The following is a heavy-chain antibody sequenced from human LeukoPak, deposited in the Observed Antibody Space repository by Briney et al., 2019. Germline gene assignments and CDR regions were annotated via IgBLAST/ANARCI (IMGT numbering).Heavy chain of an antibody. V-gene: IGHV1-18*01. J-gene: IGHJ6*02. CDR3: ARSGLERRPQYFYHYGMDV. Sequence: GASVKVSCKASGYTFTSNGISWVRQAPGQGLEWMGWISVYNDNTKYAQKFQGRVTMTTDTSTSTAYMELRSLRSDDTAVYYCARSGLERRPQYFYHYGMDVWVQGATVTVS. D-gene: IGHD1-1*01. CDR1: GYTFTSNG. CDR2: ISVYNDNT.